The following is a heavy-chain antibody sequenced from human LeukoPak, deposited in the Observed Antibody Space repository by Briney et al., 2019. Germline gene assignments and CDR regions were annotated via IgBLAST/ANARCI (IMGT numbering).Heavy chain of an antibody. J-gene: IGHJ4*02. Sequence: ASVKVSCKASGGTFSSYAISWVRQAPGQGLEWMGGIIPIFGTANYAQKFQGRVTITADESTSTAYMELSSLRSEDTAVYYCARSSWHPKRALDYWGQGTLVTVSS. CDR1: GGTFSSYA. CDR3: ARSSWHPKRALDY. V-gene: IGHV1-69*13. D-gene: IGHD6-6*01. CDR2: IIPIFGTA.